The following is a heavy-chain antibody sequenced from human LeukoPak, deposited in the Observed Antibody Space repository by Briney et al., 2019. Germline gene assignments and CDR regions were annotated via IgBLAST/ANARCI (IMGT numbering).Heavy chain of an antibody. Sequence: PGGSLRLSCAASGFTFSDYYMSWIRQAPGKGLEWVSYISSSGSTIYYADSVKGRFTISRDNAKNSLYLQMNSLRAEDTAVYYCARDGSPTLPAAMLRMYYYYYMDVWGKGTTVTVSS. CDR2: ISSSGSTI. V-gene: IGHV3-11*04. CDR1: GFTFSDYY. D-gene: IGHD2-2*01. CDR3: ARDGSPTLPAAMLRMYYYYYMDV. J-gene: IGHJ6*03.